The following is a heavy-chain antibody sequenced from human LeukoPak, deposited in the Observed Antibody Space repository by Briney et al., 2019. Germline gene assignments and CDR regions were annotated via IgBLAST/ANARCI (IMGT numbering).Heavy chain of an antibody. CDR1: GGSINNYY. D-gene: IGHD3-10*01. CDR3: ARLGAYYGSGRLHAFDI. CDR2: IYDSGST. Sequence: SETLSLTCAVSGGSINNYYWSWIRQPPGKGLEWIGYIYDSGSTYYNPSLKSRVTISVDTSKNQFSLKLSSVTAADTAVYYCARLGAYYGSGRLHAFDIWGQGTMVTVSS. J-gene: IGHJ3*02. V-gene: IGHV4-59*08.